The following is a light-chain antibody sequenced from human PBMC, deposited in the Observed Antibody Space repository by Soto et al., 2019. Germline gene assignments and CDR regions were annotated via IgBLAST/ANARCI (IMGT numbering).Light chain of an antibody. V-gene: IGLV4-69*01. J-gene: IGLJ2*01. CDR2: LNSDGSH. CDR1: SGHSSYP. CDR3: QTWGTGGV. Sequence: QSVLTQSPSASASLGASVKLTCTLSSGHSSYPIAWHQQQPEKGPRYLMRLNSDGSHSKGDGIPDRFSGSSSGAERYLTISSLQSEDEADYYCQTWGTGGVFGGGTKLTVL.